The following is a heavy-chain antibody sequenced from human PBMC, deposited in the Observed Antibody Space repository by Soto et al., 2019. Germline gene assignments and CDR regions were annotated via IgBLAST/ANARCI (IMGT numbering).Heavy chain of an antibody. Sequence: EVQLVESGGGLVQPGGSLRLSCVVSGFTLSSYWMHWVRQVPGKGLVWVSRINSDGSSTSYADSVKGRFTISRDNAKNTLYLQMNSLRAEDTAIYSCVRDRGVTATTFDYWGQGPMVTVSS. D-gene: IGHD2-21*02. J-gene: IGHJ4*02. CDR2: INSDGSST. CDR1: GFTLSSYW. V-gene: IGHV3-74*01. CDR3: VRDRGVTATTFDY.